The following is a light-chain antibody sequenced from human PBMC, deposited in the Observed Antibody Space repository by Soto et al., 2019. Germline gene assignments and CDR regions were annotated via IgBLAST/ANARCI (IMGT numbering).Light chain of an antibody. CDR2: EAS. Sequence: IPITRGAPGRYQNIGSTVSRASGASQSIGNWLAWYQQKPGRAPKLLMYEASSLESGVPSRFSGSGSGTEFTLTISGLQPHDFATHNCQQYKSYPWQFGQGTKVDIK. CDR3: QQYKSYPWQ. J-gene: IGKJ1*01. CDR1: QSIGNW. V-gene: IGKV1-5*03.